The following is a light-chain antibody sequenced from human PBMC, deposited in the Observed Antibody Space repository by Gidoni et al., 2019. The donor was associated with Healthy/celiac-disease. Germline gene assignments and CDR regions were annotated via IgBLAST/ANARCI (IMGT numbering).Light chain of an antibody. CDR3: QQYDSYSWT. CDR2: KAS. Sequence: DIQMTKSPSTLSASVGDRVTITCRVSQRVSSWLAWYQQKPGTAPKLLIYKASSRESGVPSRFSGSGSGTEFTLTISSLQPDDFATYYCQQYDSYSWTFGQGTKVEIK. J-gene: IGKJ1*01. CDR1: QRVSSW. V-gene: IGKV1-5*03.